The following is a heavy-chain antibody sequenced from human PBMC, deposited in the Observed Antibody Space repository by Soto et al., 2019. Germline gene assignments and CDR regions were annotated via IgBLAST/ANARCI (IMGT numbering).Heavy chain of an antibody. J-gene: IGHJ3*02. V-gene: IGHV4-59*01. CDR2: IYYSGST. D-gene: IGHD2-21*02. Sequence: QVQLQASGPGLVKPSETLSLTCTVSGGSISSYYWSWIRQPPGKGLEWIGYIYYSGSTNYNPSLKSRVTISVDTSKNQFSLKLSSVTAADTAVYYCARYFPHLVVVTATGGDAFYIWGQGTIVTVSS. CDR3: ARYFPHLVVVTATGGDAFYI. CDR1: GGSISSYY.